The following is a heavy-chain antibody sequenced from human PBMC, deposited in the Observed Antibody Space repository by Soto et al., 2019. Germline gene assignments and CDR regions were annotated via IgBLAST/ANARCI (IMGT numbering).Heavy chain of an antibody. V-gene: IGHV1-18*01. J-gene: IGHJ6*02. CDR1: GYTFTSYG. Sequence: ASVKVSCKASGYTFTSYGISWVRQAPGQGLEWMGWISAYNGNTNYAQKPQGRVTMTTDTSTSTAYMELRRLRSEDTDVYYCARAHVITMIVVVSGMDVWGQGTTVT. CDR3: ARAHVITMIVVVSGMDV. D-gene: IGHD3-22*01. CDR2: ISAYNGNT.